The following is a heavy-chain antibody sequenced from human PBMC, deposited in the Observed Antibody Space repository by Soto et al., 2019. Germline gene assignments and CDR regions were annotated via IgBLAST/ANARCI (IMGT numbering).Heavy chain of an antibody. CDR1: GFTFTDYA. V-gene: IGHV3-23*01. J-gene: IGHJ4*02. CDR2: ISGIGGST. CDR3: ARGSSGYISSWYYFDY. Sequence: EVQLLESGGGLVQPGGSLRLSCAASGFTFTDYALSWVRQAPGKGLEWVATISGIGGSTYLADSVKGRLGISRDNSKNTVSLLMNSLRAEDTAVYFCARGSSGYISSWYYFDYWGRGTLVTVSS. D-gene: IGHD6-13*01.